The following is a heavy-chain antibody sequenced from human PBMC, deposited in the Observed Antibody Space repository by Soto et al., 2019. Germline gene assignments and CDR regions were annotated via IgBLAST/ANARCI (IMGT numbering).Heavy chain of an antibody. CDR1: GFTFSSYA. CDR2: ISGSGGST. Sequence: EVQLLESGGGLVQPGGSLRLSCAASGFTFSSYAMSWVRQAPGKGLEWVSAISGSGGSTYYADSVKGRFTISRDNSKNTLYLQMNSVRAEDTAVYYCAKYWLKYQLLSYFDYWGQGTLVTSSS. V-gene: IGHV3-23*01. J-gene: IGHJ4*02. D-gene: IGHD2-2*01. CDR3: AKYWLKYQLLSYFDY.